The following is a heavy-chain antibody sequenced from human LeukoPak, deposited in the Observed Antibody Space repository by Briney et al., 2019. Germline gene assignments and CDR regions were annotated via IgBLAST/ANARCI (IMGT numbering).Heavy chain of an antibody. CDR1: GGSFSGYY. CDR2: INHSGST. Sequence: SETLSLTCAVYGGSFSGYYWSWIRQPPGKGLEWIGEINHSGSTNYNPSLKSRVTISVDTSKNQFSLKLSSVTAADTAVYYCARDKLPGYSSSWDAHIFDYWGQGTLVTVSS. J-gene: IGHJ4*02. CDR3: ARDKLPGYSSSWDAHIFDY. V-gene: IGHV4-34*01. D-gene: IGHD6-13*01.